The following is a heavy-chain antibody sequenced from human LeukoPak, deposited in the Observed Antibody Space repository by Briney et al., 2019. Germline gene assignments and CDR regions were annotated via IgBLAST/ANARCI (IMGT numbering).Heavy chain of an antibody. Sequence: SETLSLTCTVSGGSISSSSYYWDWIRQPPGKGLEWIGSIYYSGSTYYNASLKSRVTMSVDTSKNQFSLKLSSVTAADTAVYYCARPRIGRLGGLDSWGQGTLVTVSA. CDR2: IYYSGST. D-gene: IGHD3-10*01. J-gene: IGHJ4*02. CDR3: ARPRIGRLGGLDS. CDR1: GGSISSSSYY. V-gene: IGHV4-39*01.